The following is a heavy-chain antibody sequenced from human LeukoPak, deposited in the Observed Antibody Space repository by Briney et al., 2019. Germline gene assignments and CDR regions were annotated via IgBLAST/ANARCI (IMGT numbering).Heavy chain of an antibody. CDR1: GYTFTSYD. Sequence: GASVKVSCKASGYTFTSYDINWVRQATGQGLEWMGWMNPNSGNTGYAQKFQGRVTMTRNTSISTAYMELSSLRSEDTAVYYCARVGRGYSFKVYYFDYWGQGTLVTVSS. D-gene: IGHD5-18*01. CDR2: MNPNSGNT. V-gene: IGHV1-8*01. J-gene: IGHJ4*02. CDR3: ARVGRGYSFKVYYFDY.